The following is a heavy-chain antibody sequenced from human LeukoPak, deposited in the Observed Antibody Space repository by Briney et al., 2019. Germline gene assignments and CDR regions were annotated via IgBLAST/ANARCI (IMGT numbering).Heavy chain of an antibody. Sequence: PSETLSLTCTVSGGSISRSYWSWIRQPPGKGLEWIGYVYFTGSTTYNPALESRVTISVDTSNNYLSLKLSSVTAADTAVYYCAREPSAEAGSFDSWGQGTLVTVSS. CDR2: VYFTGST. CDR1: GGSISRSY. CDR3: AREPSAEAGSFDS. V-gene: IGHV4-59*01. J-gene: IGHJ4*02.